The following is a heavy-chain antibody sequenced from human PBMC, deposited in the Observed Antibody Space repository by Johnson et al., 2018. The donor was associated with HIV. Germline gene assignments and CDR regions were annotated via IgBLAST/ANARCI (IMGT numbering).Heavy chain of an antibody. D-gene: IGHD3-22*01. V-gene: IGHV3-30*02. CDR1: GFTFSSYG. CDR3: ARDRPIAPFDI. J-gene: IGHJ3*02. Sequence: QVQLVESGGGVVQPGGSLRLSCAASGFTFSSYGMHWVRQAPGKGLEWVAFIRHDGSNKYYADSVKGRFTISRDNSKNTLYLQMNSLRAEDTAVYYCARDRPIAPFDIWGQGTMVTVSS. CDR2: IRHDGSNK.